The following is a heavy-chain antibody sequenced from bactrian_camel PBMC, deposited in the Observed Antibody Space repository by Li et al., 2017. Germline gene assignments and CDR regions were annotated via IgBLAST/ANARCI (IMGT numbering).Heavy chain of an antibody. Sequence: DVQLVESGGGLVQPGGSLRLSCAASGFTVSSYSMSWVRQAPGKGLEWVSTIRASGNTFYVDSVKGRFTISRDNAKNTVTLGLNSLKIEDMAMYYCATEVVPYYWGQGTQVTVS. J-gene: IGHJ4*01. CDR2: IRASGNT. V-gene: IGHV3S40*01. CDR1: GFTVSSYS. D-gene: IGHD7*01. CDR3: ATEVVPYY.